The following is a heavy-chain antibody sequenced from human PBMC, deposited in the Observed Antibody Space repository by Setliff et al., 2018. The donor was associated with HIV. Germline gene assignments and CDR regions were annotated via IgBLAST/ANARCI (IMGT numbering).Heavy chain of an antibody. CDR3: ARSEKYCSSVSCFRGCYGMDV. V-gene: IGHV3-30*04. D-gene: IGHD2-2*01. CDR2: ISIYDGSEK. Sequence: GGSLRLSCAASGFTFTTYAMHWVRQAPGKGLEWVAVISIYDGSEKYYADSVKGRFTISRDNSKNMLYLEMNSLRAEDTAIYYCARSEKYCSSVSCFRGCYGMDVWGHRATVTVSS. CDR1: GFTFTTYA. J-gene: IGHJ6*02.